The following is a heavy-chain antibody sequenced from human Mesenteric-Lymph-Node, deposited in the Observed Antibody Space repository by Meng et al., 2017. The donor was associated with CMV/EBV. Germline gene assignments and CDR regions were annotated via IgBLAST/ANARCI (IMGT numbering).Heavy chain of an antibody. D-gene: IGHD3-3*01. J-gene: IGHJ5*02. CDR1: SCY. CDR3: ARDMQDYDFWSGYFKAQGWFDP. CDR2: IYYSGST. V-gene: IGHV4-59*01. Sequence: SCYWSWIRQPPGKGLEWIGYIYYSGSTNYNPSLKSRVTISVDTSKNQFSLKLSSVTAADTAVYYCARDMQDYDFWSGYFKAQGWFDPWGQGTLVTVSS.